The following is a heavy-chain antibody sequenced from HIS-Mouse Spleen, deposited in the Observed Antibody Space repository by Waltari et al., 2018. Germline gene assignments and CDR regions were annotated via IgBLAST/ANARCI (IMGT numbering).Heavy chain of an antibody. J-gene: IGHJ4*02. V-gene: IGHV1-69*04. Sequence: QVQLVQSGAEVKKPGSSVKVSCKASGGTFSSYAISWVRQAPGQGLEWMGRSIPILGIANYAQKFQGRVTITADKSTSTAYMELSSLRSEDTAVYYCARDRECSSTSCLFGYWGQGTLVTVSS. D-gene: IGHD2-2*01. CDR1: GGTFSSYA. CDR3: ARDRECSSTSCLFGY. CDR2: SIPILGIA.